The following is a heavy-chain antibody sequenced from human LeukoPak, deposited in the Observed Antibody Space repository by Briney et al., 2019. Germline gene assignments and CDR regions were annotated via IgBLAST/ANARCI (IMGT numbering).Heavy chain of an antibody. CDR3: ARREWAYYDILTGYYGY. CDR1: GGSISSSSYY. CDR2: IYYSGST. V-gene: IGHV4-39*07. D-gene: IGHD3-9*01. Sequence: KASETLSLTCTVSGGSISSSSYYWGWIRQPPGKGLEWIGSIYYSGSTYYNPSLKSRVTISVDTSKNQFSLKLSSVTAADTAVYYCARREWAYYDILTGYYGYWGQGTLVTVSS. J-gene: IGHJ4*02.